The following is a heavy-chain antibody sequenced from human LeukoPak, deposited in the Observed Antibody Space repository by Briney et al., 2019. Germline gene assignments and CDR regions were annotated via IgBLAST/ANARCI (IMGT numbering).Heavy chain of an antibody. CDR1: GGSINSYF. CDR3: AREIEMATQFDY. V-gene: IGHV4-4*07. Sequence: SETLSLTCSVSGGSINSYFWSWIRQPAGKGLEWIGRTSTTGSTNYNPSLKSRVTMSVDTSKNQLSLKLSSVTVADTAVYYCAREIEMATQFDYWGRGTLVTVSS. CDR2: TSTTGST. D-gene: IGHD5-24*01. J-gene: IGHJ4*02.